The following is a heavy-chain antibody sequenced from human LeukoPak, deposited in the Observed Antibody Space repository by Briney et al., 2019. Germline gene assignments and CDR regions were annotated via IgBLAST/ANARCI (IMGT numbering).Heavy chain of an antibody. CDR1: GFSFSDSY. V-gene: IGHV3-11*04. CDR3: ARASYYDFWSGYSHPDAFDI. Sequence: GGSLRLSCAASGFSFSDSYMTWIRQAPGKGLEWVSYISSSGSTIYYADSVKGRFTISRDNAKNSLYLQMNSLRAEDTAVYYCARASYYDFWSGYSHPDAFDIWGQGTMVTVSS. D-gene: IGHD3-3*01. CDR2: ISSSGSTI. J-gene: IGHJ3*02.